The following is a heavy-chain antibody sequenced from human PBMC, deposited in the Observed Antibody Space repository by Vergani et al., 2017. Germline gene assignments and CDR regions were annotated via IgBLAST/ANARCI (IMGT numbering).Heavy chain of an antibody. D-gene: IGHD2-15*01. CDR3: ARLSYDATPYLQGGYDC. CDR1: GFTFSACP. Sequence: EVQLLQSGGGVIQPGGSVTLSCAASGFTFSACPMIWVRQAPGKGLEWVSAISSCYPSTYYADYVKGRFTIYRDNNKNMLYLQMNSLRAEDTAVYYCARLSYDATPYLQGGYDCWGQGTLVSVSS. CDR2: ISSCYPST. J-gene: IGHJ4*02. V-gene: IGHV3-23*01.